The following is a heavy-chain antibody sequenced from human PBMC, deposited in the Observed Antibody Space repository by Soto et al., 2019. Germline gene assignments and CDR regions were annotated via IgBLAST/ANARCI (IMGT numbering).Heavy chain of an antibody. Sequence: SETLSLTCTVSGGSVSSGSYYWSWIRQPPGKGLEWIGYIYYSGSTNYNPSLKSRVTISVDTSKNQFSLKLSSVTAADTAVYYCARERWLRPQYFDYWGQGTLVTVSS. V-gene: IGHV4-61*01. CDR1: GGSVSSGSYY. D-gene: IGHD5-12*01. CDR2: IYYSGST. J-gene: IGHJ4*02. CDR3: ARERWLRPQYFDY.